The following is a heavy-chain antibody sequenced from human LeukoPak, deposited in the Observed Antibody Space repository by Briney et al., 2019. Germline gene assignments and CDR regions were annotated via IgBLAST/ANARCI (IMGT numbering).Heavy chain of an antibody. CDR1: GYSISSGYY. CDR3: ARDRRNYYGSGSYYKKFFDY. Sequence: PSETLSLTCTVSGYSISSGYYWGWVRQPPGKGLEWIGSIYHSGSTYYNPSLKSRVTISVDTSKNQFSLKLSSVTAADTAVYYCARDRRNYYGSGSYYKKFFDYWGQGTLVTVSS. D-gene: IGHD3-10*01. V-gene: IGHV4-38-2*02. J-gene: IGHJ4*02. CDR2: IYHSGST.